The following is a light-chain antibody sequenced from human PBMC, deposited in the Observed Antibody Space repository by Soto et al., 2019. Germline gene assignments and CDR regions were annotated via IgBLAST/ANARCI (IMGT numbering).Light chain of an antibody. CDR3: QQRSDWPWT. CDR1: QSVSSY. J-gene: IGKJ1*01. V-gene: IGKV3-11*01. Sequence: EIVLTQSPATLSLSPGERATLSCRASQSVSSYLAWYQHKPGQAPRLLIYDASDRATGIPDRVSGRGSGTDVTLTISSLETEDFAVYYCQQRSDWPWTFGQGTKVDIK. CDR2: DAS.